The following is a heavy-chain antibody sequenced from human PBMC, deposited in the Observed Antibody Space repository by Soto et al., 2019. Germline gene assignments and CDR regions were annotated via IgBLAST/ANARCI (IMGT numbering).Heavy chain of an antibody. Sequence: EVQLVESGGGLIQPGGSLRLSCAASGFTVSSNYMSWVRQAPGKGLEWVSVIYSGGSTYYADSVKGRFTISRDNSKNTLYLQMNSLRAEDTAVYYCATEGILTGYYNYFDYWGQGTLVTVSS. CDR1: GFTVSSNY. V-gene: IGHV3-53*01. CDR2: IYSGGST. J-gene: IGHJ4*02. CDR3: ATEGILTGYYNYFDY. D-gene: IGHD3-9*01.